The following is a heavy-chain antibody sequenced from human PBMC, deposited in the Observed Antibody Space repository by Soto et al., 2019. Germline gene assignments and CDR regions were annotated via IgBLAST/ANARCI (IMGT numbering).Heavy chain of an antibody. CDR2: INQDGTLK. CDR3: ARWQSSGWYLDI. J-gene: IGHJ4*02. D-gene: IGHD6-19*01. CDR1: GLTFSNYW. Sequence: EVQLVESRGGLVQPGGSLRLSCAASGLTFSNYWMSWVRQAPGKGLGWVASINQDGTLKYYVDSVKGRFTISRGNAQNSFFLQMISLRAEDTAVYYCARWQSSGWYLDIWGQGTLLSVSS. V-gene: IGHV3-7*03.